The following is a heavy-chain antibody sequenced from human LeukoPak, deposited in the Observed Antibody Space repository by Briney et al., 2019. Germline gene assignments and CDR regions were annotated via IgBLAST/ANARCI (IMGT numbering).Heavy chain of an antibody. D-gene: IGHD6-19*01. CDR2: ITWNSGSI. V-gene: IGHV3-9*01. J-gene: IGHJ6*02. CDR3: AKDVAGSNYYGMDV. CDR1: GFTFDDYA. Sequence: GGSLRLSCAASGFTFDDYAMHWVRQAPGKGLEWVSGITWNSGSIGYADSVKGRFTISRDNGKNSLYLQMNSLRAEDTALYHCAKDVAGSNYYGMDVWGQGTTVTVSS.